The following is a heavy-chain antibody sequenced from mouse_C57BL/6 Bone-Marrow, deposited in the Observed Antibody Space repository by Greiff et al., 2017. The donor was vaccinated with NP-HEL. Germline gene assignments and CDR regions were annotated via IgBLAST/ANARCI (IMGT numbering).Heavy chain of an antibody. J-gene: IGHJ4*01. Sequence: QVQLKESGPGLVAPSQSLSITCTVSGFSLTSYGVHWVRQPPGKGLEWLVVIWSDGSTTYNSALKSRLSISKDNSKSQVFLKMNSLQTDDTAMYYCARHGLTTAGYYYAMDYWGQGTSVTVSS. V-gene: IGHV2-6-1*01. D-gene: IGHD1-2*01. CDR2: IWSDGST. CDR3: ARHGLTTAGYYYAMDY. CDR1: GFSLTSYG.